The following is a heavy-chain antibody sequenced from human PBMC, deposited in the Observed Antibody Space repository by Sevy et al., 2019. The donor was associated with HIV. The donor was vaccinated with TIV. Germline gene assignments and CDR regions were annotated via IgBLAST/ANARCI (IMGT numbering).Heavy chain of an antibody. CDR2: IIPIFGTP. CDR1: GYTLTELS. Sequence: ASVKVSCKVSGYTLTELSMHWVRQAPGQGLEWMGGIIPIFGTPNYAQQFLGRVTIIADESTSTVYMELNRLTSDYTAVYYCATSGTTGTTSHFGYWGQGTLVTVSS. V-gene: IGHV1-69*13. D-gene: IGHD1-1*01. CDR3: ATSGTTGTTSHFGY. J-gene: IGHJ4*02.